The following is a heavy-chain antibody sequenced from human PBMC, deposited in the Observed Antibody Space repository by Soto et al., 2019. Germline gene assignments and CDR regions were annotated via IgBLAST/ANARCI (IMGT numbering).Heavy chain of an antibody. CDR2: ISGSADST. CDR1: GFSFSSFA. D-gene: IGHD3-3*01. CDR3: AKTRGALIYAISVYGMDV. J-gene: IGHJ6*02. Sequence: VQLLESGGGFIHPGGSLRLSCAASGFSFSSFAMNWARQAPGKGLEWVSIISGSADSTFYADSVKGRFTISRDNSKSTLYLQTNSLRAEDTAVYYCAKTRGALIYAISVYGMDVWGQGTTVNVSS. V-gene: IGHV3-23*01.